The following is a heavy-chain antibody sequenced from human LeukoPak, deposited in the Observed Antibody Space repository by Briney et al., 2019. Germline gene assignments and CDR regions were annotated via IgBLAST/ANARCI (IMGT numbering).Heavy chain of an antibody. Sequence: SVKVSCKASGGTFSSYAICWVREAPGQGLEWMGGIIPIFGTANYAQKFQGRVTITADESTSTAYIELSSLRSEDTAVYYCARAGCGGDCYDYWGQGTLVTVSS. D-gene: IGHD2-21*01. CDR3: ARAGCGGDCYDY. J-gene: IGHJ4*02. CDR1: GGTFSSYA. CDR2: IIPIFGTA. V-gene: IGHV1-69*13.